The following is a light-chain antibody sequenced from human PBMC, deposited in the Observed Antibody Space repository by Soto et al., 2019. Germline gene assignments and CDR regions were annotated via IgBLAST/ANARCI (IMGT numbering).Light chain of an antibody. CDR2: DAS. CDR3: QQRSNWPWT. J-gene: IGKJ1*01. CDR1: QSVSHL. V-gene: IGKV3-11*01. Sequence: EIVLTPAPATPSLSPGGKATLSRRARQSVSHLFARYQQKPGQAPRLLIPDASNRATGIPGRFSGSGSGTDFSLTISSLEPEDFAVYYCQQRSNWPWTFGQGTKVEIK.